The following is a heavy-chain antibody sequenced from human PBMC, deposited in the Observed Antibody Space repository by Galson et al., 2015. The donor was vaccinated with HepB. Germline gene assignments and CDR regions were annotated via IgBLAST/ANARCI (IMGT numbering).Heavy chain of an antibody. D-gene: IGHD5-12*01. Sequence: SLRLSCAASGFTFSSYSMNWVRQAPGKGLEWVSDISHSGGNTHYADSEKGRFTISRDNSRNTRYLQMNSLRDDDTAVYYCATGNLVATGDLDYRGQGTLVTVSS. CDR3: ATGNLVATGDLDY. CDR1: GFTFSSYS. J-gene: IGHJ4*02. CDR2: ISHSGGNT. V-gene: IGHV3-23*01.